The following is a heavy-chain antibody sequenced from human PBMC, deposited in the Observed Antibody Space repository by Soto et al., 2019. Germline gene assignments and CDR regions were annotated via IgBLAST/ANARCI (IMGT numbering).Heavy chain of an antibody. J-gene: IGHJ4*02. CDR2: IYYSGST. Sequence: SETLSLTYIVSGDSISSYYWSWIRQPPGKGLEWIGYIYYSGSTNYNPSLKSRVTISVDTSKNQFFLKLTSVTAADTAVYYCARVSKGGYTYGYVDYWGQGALVTVS. V-gene: IGHV4-59*01. D-gene: IGHD5-18*01. CDR3: ARVSKGGYTYGYVDY. CDR1: GDSISSYY.